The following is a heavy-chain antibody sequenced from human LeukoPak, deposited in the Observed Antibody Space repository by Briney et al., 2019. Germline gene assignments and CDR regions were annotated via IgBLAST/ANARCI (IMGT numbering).Heavy chain of an antibody. V-gene: IGHV4-30-4*01. Sequence: PSQTLSLTCTVSGGSISSGDYYWSWIRQPPGKGLGWIGYIYYSGSTYHNPSLKTRVIISVDASKNQFSLRLSSVTAADTAVYYCARYIAVAGENWFDPWGQGTLVTVSS. D-gene: IGHD6-19*01. CDR2: IYYSGST. CDR1: GGSISSGDYY. J-gene: IGHJ5*02. CDR3: ARYIAVAGENWFDP.